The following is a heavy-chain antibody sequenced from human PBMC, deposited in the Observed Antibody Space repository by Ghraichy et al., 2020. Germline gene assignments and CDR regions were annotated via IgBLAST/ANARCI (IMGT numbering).Heavy chain of an antibody. J-gene: IGHJ4*02. Sequence: GGSLRLSCAASGFTFTTYAMTWVRQAPGKGLEWVSGISNTGERPYYADSVKGRFTISRDNSKNTVYLQMNGLRAEETALYYCAKDRFSDYGGVYDYWGQETVVTVSS. CDR1: GFTFTTYA. V-gene: IGHV3-23*01. CDR3: AKDRFSDYGGVYDY. CDR2: ISNTGERP. D-gene: IGHD4-17*01.